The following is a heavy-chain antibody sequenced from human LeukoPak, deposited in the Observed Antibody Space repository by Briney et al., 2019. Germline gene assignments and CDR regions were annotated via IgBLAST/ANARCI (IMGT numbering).Heavy chain of an antibody. D-gene: IGHD3-22*01. Sequence: PGGSLRLSCAASGFTFSGYGMHWVRQAPGKGLEWVAFIRFDGSNKYYADSVKGRFTISRDNSKNTLYLQMNSLRAEDTAVYYCAKDHHDSSALDYWGQGTLVTVSS. CDR3: AKDHHDSSALDY. CDR1: GFTFSGYG. V-gene: IGHV3-30*02. CDR2: IRFDGSNK. J-gene: IGHJ4*02.